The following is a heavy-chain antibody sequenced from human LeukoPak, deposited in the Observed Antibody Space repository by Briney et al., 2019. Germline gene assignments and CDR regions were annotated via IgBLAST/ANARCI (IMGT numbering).Heavy chain of an antibody. D-gene: IGHD3-10*01. Sequence: SDTLSLTCAVSGYSISSSNWWGWTRQHPGKGLEWIGYIYYSGSIYYNPSLKSRVTMSVDTSKNQFSLKLSSVTAVDTAVYYCARVLLWFGELRAARFDPWGQGTLVTVSS. CDR3: ARVLLWFGELRAARFDP. V-gene: IGHV4-28*05. J-gene: IGHJ5*02. CDR1: GYSISSSNW. CDR2: IYYSGSI.